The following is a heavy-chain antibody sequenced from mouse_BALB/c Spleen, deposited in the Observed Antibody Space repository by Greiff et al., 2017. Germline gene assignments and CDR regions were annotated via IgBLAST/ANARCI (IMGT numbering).Heavy chain of an antibody. CDR1: GFSLTDYG. CDR3: AKQADRYDVGNYAMDY. D-gene: IGHD2-14*01. Sequence: VHLVESGPGLVAPSQSLSITCTVSGFSLTDYGVSWIRQPPGKGLEWLGVIWGGGSTYYNSALKSRLSISKDNSKSQVFLKMNSLQTDDTAMYYCAKQADRYDVGNYAMDYGGQGTSDTVST. V-gene: IGHV2-6-5*01. CDR2: IWGGGST. J-gene: IGHJ4*01.